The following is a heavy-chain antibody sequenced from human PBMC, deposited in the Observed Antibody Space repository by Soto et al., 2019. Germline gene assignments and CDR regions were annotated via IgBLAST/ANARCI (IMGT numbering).Heavy chain of an antibody. Sequence: SETLSLTCTVSGGSISSYYWSWIRQPPGKGLEWIGYIYYSGSTRYSPSFQGRVTISADKSISTAYLQWSSLKASDTAMYYCARPAGYGMDVWGQGTTVTVSS. CDR3: ARPAGYGMDV. CDR1: GGSISSYY. CDR2: IYYSGST. V-gene: IGHV4-59*12. J-gene: IGHJ6*02.